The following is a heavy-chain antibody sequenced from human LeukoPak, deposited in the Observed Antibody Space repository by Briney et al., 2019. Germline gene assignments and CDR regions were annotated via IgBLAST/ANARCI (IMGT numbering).Heavy chain of an antibody. Sequence: PGGSLRLSCAASGFTFSSYSMNWVRQAPGKGLEWVLSISSSISYIYYADSVKGRFTISRDNAKNSLYLQMNSLRAEDTAVYYCARDRVPSGSYSYYYYGMDVWGKGTTVTVSS. CDR1: GFTFSSYS. CDR3: ARDRVPSGSYSYYYYGMDV. D-gene: IGHD3-10*01. CDR2: ISSSISYI. V-gene: IGHV3-21*01. J-gene: IGHJ6*04.